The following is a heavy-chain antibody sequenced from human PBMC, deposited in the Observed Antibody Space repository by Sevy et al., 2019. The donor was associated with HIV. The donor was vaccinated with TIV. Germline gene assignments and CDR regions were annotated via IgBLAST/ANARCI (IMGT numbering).Heavy chain of an antibody. V-gene: IGHV1-46*01. J-gene: IGHJ4*02. CDR2: VDPSAGNT. CDR3: VRADPDQHFDS. CDR1: GDTFTNNY. Sequence: ASVKVSCKASGDTFTNNYIHWVRQAPGQGLEWMGMVDPSAGNTTYAQKFQDRVTMTRDTSTSILYMDLSSLRSEDTAVYYCVRADPDQHFDSWGQGTLVTVSS.